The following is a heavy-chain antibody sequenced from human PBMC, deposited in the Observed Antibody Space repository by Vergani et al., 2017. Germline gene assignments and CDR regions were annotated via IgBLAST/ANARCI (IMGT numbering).Heavy chain of an antibody. D-gene: IGHD3-22*01. J-gene: IGHJ4*02. Sequence: QLVESGGGWVQPGGSVRLSCAASGFTFSACPMTWVRQAPGKGREWVSAISARYPSTYYADSVKGRFTISRDNSKNLLYLQMNSLRAEDTAVYYCARLSYDTTPYLQGGYDCWGQGTLVSVSS. V-gene: IGHV3-23*04. CDR1: GFTFSACP. CDR2: ISARYPST. CDR3: ARLSYDTTPYLQGGYDC.